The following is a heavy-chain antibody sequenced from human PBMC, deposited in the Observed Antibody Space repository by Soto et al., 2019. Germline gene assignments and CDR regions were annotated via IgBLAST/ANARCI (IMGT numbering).Heavy chain of an antibody. D-gene: IGHD6-13*01. V-gene: IGHV4-4*02. CDR1: GGSISSGNW. CDR2: IYHSGST. CDR3: ARGNPVVGYSSSWFGSI. Sequence: QVQLQESGPGLVKPSGTLSLTCAVSGGSISSGNWWSWVRQPPGKGLEWIGEIYHSGSTNYNQALKSRVTISVDKSKNQFSLKLSSVTAADTAVYYCARGNPVVGYSSSWFGSIWGQGTMVTVSS. J-gene: IGHJ3*02.